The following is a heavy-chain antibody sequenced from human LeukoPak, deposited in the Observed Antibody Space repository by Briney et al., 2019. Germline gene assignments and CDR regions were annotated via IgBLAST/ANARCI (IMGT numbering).Heavy chain of an antibody. CDR3: ARQGQVGATPFRQ. J-gene: IGHJ4*02. CDR2: IYYSGST. D-gene: IGHD1-26*01. Sequence: SETLSLTCTVSGGSISSSSCYWGWIRQPPGTGLEWIGSIYYSGSTYYNPSLKSRVTISVDTSKNQFSLKLSSVTAADTAVYYCARQGQVGATPFRQWGQGTLVTVSS. V-gene: IGHV4-39*01. CDR1: GGSISSSSCY.